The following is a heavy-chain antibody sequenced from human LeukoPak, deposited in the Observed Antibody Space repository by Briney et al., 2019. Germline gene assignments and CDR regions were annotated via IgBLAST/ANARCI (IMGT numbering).Heavy chain of an antibody. V-gene: IGHV3-15*01. Sequence: PGGSLRLSCAASGFTFSNAWMSWVRQAPGKGLEWVGRIKSKTDGGTTDYAAPVKGRFTISRDDSKNTLYLQMNSLKTEDTAVYYCTTDTDYYGSGSYYIYYYYGMDVWGKGTTVTVSS. CDR2: IKSKTDGGTT. CDR1: GFTFSNAW. J-gene: IGHJ6*04. D-gene: IGHD3-10*01. CDR3: TTDTDYYGSGSYYIYYYYGMDV.